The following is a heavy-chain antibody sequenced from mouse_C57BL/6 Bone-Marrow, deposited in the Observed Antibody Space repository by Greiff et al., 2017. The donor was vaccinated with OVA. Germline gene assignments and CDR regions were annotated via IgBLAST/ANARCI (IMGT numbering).Heavy chain of an antibody. CDR3: ARAPIYGSSPYYALDY. J-gene: IGHJ4*01. D-gene: IGHD1-1*01. V-gene: IGHV1-52*01. Sequence: QVQLQQPGAELVRPGSSVKLSCKASGYTFTSYWMHWVKQRPIQGLEWIGNIDPSDSETHYNQKFKDKATLTVDKSSSTAYMQLSSLTSEDSAVYYCARAPIYGSSPYYALDYWGQGTSVTVSS. CDR2: IDPSDSET. CDR1: GYTFTSYW.